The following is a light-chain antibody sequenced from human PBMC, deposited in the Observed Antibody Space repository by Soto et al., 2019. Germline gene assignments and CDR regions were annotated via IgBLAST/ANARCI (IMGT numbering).Light chain of an antibody. CDR3: HQYFDSPLT. CDR1: QSILSSSDNKNY. J-gene: IGKJ4*01. Sequence: DIVMTQSADSLAVSLGERATINCKSSQSILSSSDNKNYLAWYQQKPGQPPNLLISWASTRESGVPDRFSGSGSGTDFTLTISSLQAEDVAVYYCHQYFDSPLTFGGGTKVEIK. V-gene: IGKV4-1*01. CDR2: WAS.